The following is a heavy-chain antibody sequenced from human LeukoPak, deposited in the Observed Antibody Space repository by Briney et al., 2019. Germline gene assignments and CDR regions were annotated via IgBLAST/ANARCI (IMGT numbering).Heavy chain of an antibody. D-gene: IGHD3-16*01. CDR1: GFTFSSYW. J-gene: IGHJ4*02. V-gene: IGHV3-7*01. CDR2: IKQDGSEK. CDR3: ARSGGLDGDYFDY. Sequence: SGGSLRLSCAASGFTFSSYWTSWVRQAPGEGLGWGANIKQDGSEKYYVDSVKGRFTISRDNAKNSLYLQMNSLRAEDTAVYYCARSGGLDGDYFDYWGQGTLVTVSS.